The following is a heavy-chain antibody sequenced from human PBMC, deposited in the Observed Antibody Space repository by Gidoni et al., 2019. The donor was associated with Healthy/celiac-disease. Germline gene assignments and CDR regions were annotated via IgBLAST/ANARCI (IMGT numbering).Heavy chain of an antibody. Sequence: EVQLLESGGGLVQPGGSLRLPCAASGFTFTIYAMRWVRQAPGKGLGWVSAISGSGGSTYYADSVKGRFTISRDNSKNTLYLQMNSLRAEDTAVYYCAKDRPRSYYDSSGYYGDAFDIWGQGTMVTVSS. J-gene: IGHJ3*02. CDR1: GFTFTIYA. V-gene: IGHV3-23*01. CDR2: ISGSGGST. CDR3: AKDRPRSYYDSSGYYGDAFDI. D-gene: IGHD3-22*01.